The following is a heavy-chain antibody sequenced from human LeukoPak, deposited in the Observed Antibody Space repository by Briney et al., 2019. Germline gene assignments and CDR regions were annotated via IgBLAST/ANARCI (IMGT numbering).Heavy chain of an antibody. V-gene: IGHV3-48*01. J-gene: IGHJ4*02. CDR1: GFTFSSYS. CDR2: ISGSGKTI. D-gene: IGHD5-18*01. CDR3: ARDWDVDTAMVTVDY. Sequence: GGSLRLSCAGSGFTFSSYSMSWVRHAPGEGLEWVSYISGSGKTIYYADSVKGRFTISRDNTKNSLYLQVNSLGAEDTAVYYCARDWDVDTAMVTVDYWGQGTLVTVSS.